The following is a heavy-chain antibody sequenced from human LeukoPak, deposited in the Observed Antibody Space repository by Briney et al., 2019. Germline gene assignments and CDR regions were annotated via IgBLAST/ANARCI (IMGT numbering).Heavy chain of an antibody. J-gene: IGHJ4*02. D-gene: IGHD6-6*01. CDR2: ISYDGSNK. CDR1: GFTFSSYA. V-gene: IGHV3-30*01. CDR3: ARLARPSDY. Sequence: GGSLRLSCAASGFTFSSYAMHWVRQAPGKGLEWVAVISYDGSNKYYADSVKGRFTISRGNSKNTLYLQMNSLRAEDTAVYYCARLARPSDYWGQGTLVTVSS.